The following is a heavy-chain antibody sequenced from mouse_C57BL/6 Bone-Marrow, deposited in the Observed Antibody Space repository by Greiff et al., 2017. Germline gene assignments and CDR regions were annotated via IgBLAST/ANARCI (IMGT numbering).Heavy chain of an antibody. J-gene: IGHJ3*01. CDR3: ARWSPFAY. CDR1: GFTFSDYG. Sequence: EVQLVESGGGLVKPGGSLKLSCAASGFTFSDYGMHWVRQAPEKGLEWVAYISSGSSTIYYADPVKGRFTIARDNAKNTLFLQMTSLRSEDTAMYYCARWSPFAYWGQGTLVTVSA. V-gene: IGHV5-17*01. D-gene: IGHD1-1*02. CDR2: ISSGSSTI.